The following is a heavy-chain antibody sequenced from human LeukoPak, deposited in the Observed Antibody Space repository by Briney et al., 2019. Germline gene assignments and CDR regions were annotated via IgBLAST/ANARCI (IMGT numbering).Heavy chain of an antibody. J-gene: IGHJ4*02. V-gene: IGHV3-30-3*01. CDR2: LSYDGSNK. CDR3: ARDPGYCSSTSCSIRHY. CDR1: GFTFSSYA. D-gene: IGHD2-2*01. Sequence: PGGSLRLSCAASGFTFSSYAMHWARQAPGKGLEWVAVLSYDGSNKYYADSVKGRFTTSRDNSKNTLYLQMNSLRAEDTAVYYCARDPGYCSSTSCSIRHYWGQGTLVTVSS.